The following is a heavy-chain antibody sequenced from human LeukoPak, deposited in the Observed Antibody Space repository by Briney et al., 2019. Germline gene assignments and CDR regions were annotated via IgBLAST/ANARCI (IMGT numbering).Heavy chain of an antibody. CDR3: VKDRRPGVSSPFDY. CDR1: GFTFSSYA. V-gene: IGHV3-23*01. Sequence: GGSLRLSCAASGFTFSSYAMTWVRQSPGKGLEWVSAISGSGGSTYYADSVKGRFTISRDNSKTTLYLQMNSLRAEDTAVYYCVKDRRPGVSSPFDYWGQGTLVIVSS. J-gene: IGHJ4*02. D-gene: IGHD3-16*01. CDR2: ISGSGGST.